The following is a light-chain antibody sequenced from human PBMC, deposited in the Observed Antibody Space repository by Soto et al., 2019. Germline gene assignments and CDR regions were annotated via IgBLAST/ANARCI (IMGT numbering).Light chain of an antibody. V-gene: IGKV4-1*01. Sequence: DIVMTQSPDSLAVSLGETATISCKSSQSIHDSITWYQQRPGQPPRLLIYRSSTRDFGVPDRFTGAGSGTDFTLSIGSLQPEDFATYFCQQSYTTPFTFGPGTKVDIK. CDR3: QQSYTTPFT. CDR2: RSS. CDR1: QSIHDS. J-gene: IGKJ3*01.